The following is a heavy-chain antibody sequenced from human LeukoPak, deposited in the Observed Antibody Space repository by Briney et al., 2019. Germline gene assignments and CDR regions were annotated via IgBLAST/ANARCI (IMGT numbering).Heavy chain of an antibody. CDR1: GFTFSSYS. CDR3: ARDLDTYVLLIAYDTFDS. J-gene: IGHJ3*02. D-gene: IGHD2-21*01. V-gene: IGHV3-7*01. Sequence: GGSLRLSCAASGFTFSSYSMNWVRQAPGKGLEWVANIKQDGSEKHYADSVEGRFTISRDNAKNSLYLQMNSLRAEDTAVYYCARDLDTYVLLIAYDTFDSWGQGTMVTVSS. CDR2: IKQDGSEK.